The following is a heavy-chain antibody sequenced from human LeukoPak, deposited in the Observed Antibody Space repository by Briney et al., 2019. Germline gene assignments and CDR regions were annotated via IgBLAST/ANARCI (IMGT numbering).Heavy chain of an antibody. Sequence: SETLSLTCAVYGGSFSGYYWSWIRQPPGKGLEWIGEINHSGSTNYNPSLKSRVTISVDTSKNQFSLKLSSVTAADTAVYYCARGPKRDHCSSTSCYSVGFDYWGQGTLVTVSS. CDR1: GGSFSGYY. D-gene: IGHD2-2*01. CDR3: ARGPKRDHCSSTSCYSVGFDY. V-gene: IGHV4-34*01. CDR2: INHSGST. J-gene: IGHJ4*02.